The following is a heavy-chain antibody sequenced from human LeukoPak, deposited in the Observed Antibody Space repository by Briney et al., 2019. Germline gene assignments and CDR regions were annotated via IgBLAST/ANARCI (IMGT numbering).Heavy chain of an antibody. V-gene: IGHV3-73*01. CDR1: GFTFSGSN. D-gene: IGHD2-15*01. Sequence: GGSLRLSCAASGFTFSGSNMHWVCQASGKGLEWVGRIRSKTSSYATAYTASVKGRFTISRDDSKNTAYLQMNSLKTEDTAVYYCTVNYCSGGSCYMLWGQGTLVTVSS. CDR2: IRSKTSSYAT. CDR3: TVNYCSGGSCYML. J-gene: IGHJ4*02.